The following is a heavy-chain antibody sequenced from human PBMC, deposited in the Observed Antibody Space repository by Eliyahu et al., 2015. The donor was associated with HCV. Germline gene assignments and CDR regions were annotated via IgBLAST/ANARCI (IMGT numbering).Heavy chain of an antibody. CDR2: IKPDGSET. V-gene: IGHV3-7*01. CDR3: ARAGIVVDFDH. J-gene: IGHJ4*02. D-gene: IGHD3-22*01. Sequence: EVQLVESGGGLVQPGGSLRLSCXASGFTFSNYYMSWVRQAPGMGLERVAHIKPDGSETFYVDSVKGRLTISRDNARNSLFLQLSGLRAEDTGVYFCARAGIVVDFDHWGQGAQVTVSS. CDR1: GFTFSNYY.